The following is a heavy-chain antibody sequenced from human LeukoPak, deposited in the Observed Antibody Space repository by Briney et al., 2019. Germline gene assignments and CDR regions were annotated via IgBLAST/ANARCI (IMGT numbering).Heavy chain of an antibody. CDR1: GGSISSGSYY. D-gene: IGHD4-17*01. CDR2: IYTSGST. Sequence: SETLSLTCTVSGGSISSGSYYWSWIRQPAGKGLEWIGRIYTSGSTNYNPSLKSRVTISVDTSKNQFSLKLSSVTAADTAVYYCARDSGYGDYAYWGQGTLVTVSS. V-gene: IGHV4-61*02. J-gene: IGHJ4*02. CDR3: ARDSGYGDYAY.